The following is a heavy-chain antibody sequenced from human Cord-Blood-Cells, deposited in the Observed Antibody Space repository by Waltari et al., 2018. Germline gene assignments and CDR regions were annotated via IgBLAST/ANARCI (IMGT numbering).Heavy chain of an antibody. J-gene: IGHJ4*02. D-gene: IGHD6-13*01. CDR3: ARGVAAAGSPYFDY. V-gene: IGHV4-34*01. CDR1: GGSFSGYY. Sequence: QVQLQQWGAGLLKPSETLSLTCAVYGGSFSGYYRRWIRQPPGKGLEWIGEINHSGSTNYNPSLKSRVTISVDTSKNQFSLKLSSVTAADTAVYYCARGVAAAGSPYFDYWGQGTLVTVSS. CDR2: INHSGST.